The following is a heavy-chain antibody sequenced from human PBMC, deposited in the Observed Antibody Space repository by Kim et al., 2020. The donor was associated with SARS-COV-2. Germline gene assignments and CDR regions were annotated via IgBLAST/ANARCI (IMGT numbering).Heavy chain of an antibody. CDR1: GGSISSYY. D-gene: IGHD4-17*01. CDR2: IYYSGST. CDR3: ARVDVTTVTPFDY. J-gene: IGHJ4*02. V-gene: IGHV4-59*13. Sequence: SETLSLTCTVSGGSISSYYWSWIRQPPGKGLEWIGYIYYSGSTNYNPSLKIRVTISVDTYKNQFSLKLSSVTAADTAAYYCARVDVTTVTPFDYWGQGTL.